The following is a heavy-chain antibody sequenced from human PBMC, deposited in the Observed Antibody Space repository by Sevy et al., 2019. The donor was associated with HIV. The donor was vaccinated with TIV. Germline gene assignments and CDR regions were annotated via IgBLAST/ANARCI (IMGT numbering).Heavy chain of an antibody. Sequence: GGSLRLSCFASGFTLSDYYMSWVRQAPGKGLEWVAYISGIGDVINYADSVKGRFAISRDNAKNSLYLQMTSVRVDDTVVYYCVRDPIYGDYSPNWFAPWGQGTQVTVSS. J-gene: IGHJ5*02. V-gene: IGHV3-11*01. D-gene: IGHD4-17*01. CDR1: GFTLSDYY. CDR2: ISGIGDVI. CDR3: VRDPIYGDYSPNWFAP.